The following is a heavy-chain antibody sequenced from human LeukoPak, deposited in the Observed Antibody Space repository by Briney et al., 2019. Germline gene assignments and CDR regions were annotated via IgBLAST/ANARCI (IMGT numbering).Heavy chain of an antibody. V-gene: IGHV3-74*01. CDR2: INTDGSTT. CDR1: GFTFNNYW. J-gene: IGHJ4*02. CDR3: AKVGAIAARRADFDY. Sequence: GGSLRLSCAASGFTFNNYWMHWVRQAPGKGLVWVSRINTDGSTTSYADSVKGRFTISRDNAKNTLYLQMNSLRAEDTAVYYCAKVGAIAARRADFDYWGQGTLVTVSS. D-gene: IGHD6-6*01.